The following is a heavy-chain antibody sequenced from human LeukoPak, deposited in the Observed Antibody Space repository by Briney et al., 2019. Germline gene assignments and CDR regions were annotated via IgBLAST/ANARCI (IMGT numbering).Heavy chain of an antibody. CDR1: GFNFNNYW. Sequence: GSLRLSCAASGFNFNNYWMSWLRQPPGKGLEWIGEINHSGSTNYNPSLKSRVTISVDTSKNQFSLKLSSVTAADTAVYYCARGGLNYYGSGSYSDYWGQGTLVTVSS. D-gene: IGHD3-10*01. J-gene: IGHJ4*02. CDR3: ARGGLNYYGSGSYSDY. CDR2: INHSGST. V-gene: IGHV4-34*01.